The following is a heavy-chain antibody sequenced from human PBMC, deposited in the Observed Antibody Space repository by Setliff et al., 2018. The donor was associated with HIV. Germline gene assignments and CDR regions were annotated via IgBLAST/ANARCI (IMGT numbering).Heavy chain of an antibody. CDR3: ARGAYRRRDGGTYFYQFDF. V-gene: IGHV1-69*10. CDR2: IIPIVDIA. J-gene: IGHJ4*02. CDR1: GGTFSSYA. Sequence: SVKVSCKASGGTFSSYAISWVRQAPGQGLEWMGGIIPIVDIAKYAQKFKDRVTITADKSTSTAFMELSSLRSEDTAVYYCARGAYRRRDGGTYFYQFDFWGRGTLVTVSS. D-gene: IGHD1-26*01.